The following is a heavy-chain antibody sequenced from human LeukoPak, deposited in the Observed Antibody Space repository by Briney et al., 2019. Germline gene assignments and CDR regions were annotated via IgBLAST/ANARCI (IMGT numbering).Heavy chain of an antibody. J-gene: IGHJ4*02. CDR3: ARSPPGGYYDSSGYYVLDY. CDR2: IYYSGST. D-gene: IGHD3-22*01. V-gene: IGHV4-59*08. Sequence: SETLSLTCTVSGGSISSYYWSWIRQPPGKGLEWIGYIYYSGSTNYNPSLKSRVTISVDTSKNQFSLKLSSVTAADTAVYYCARSPPGGYYDSSGYYVLDYWGQGTLVTVSS. CDR1: GGSISSYY.